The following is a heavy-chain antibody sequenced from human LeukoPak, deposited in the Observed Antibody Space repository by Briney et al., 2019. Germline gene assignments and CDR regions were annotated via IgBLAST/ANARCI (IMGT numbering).Heavy chain of an antibody. CDR1: GFTVSTSY. Sequence: GGSLRLSCAASGFTVSTSYMNWVRQAPGEGLGGVSVIYSGGRTYYADSVKGRFTISRDNSANTLYLQMNSLRAEDTAVYYCARDLDSSSWSLYYWGQGTLVTVSS. D-gene: IGHD6-13*01. CDR2: IYSGGRT. J-gene: IGHJ4*02. V-gene: IGHV3-66*01. CDR3: ARDLDSSSWSLYY.